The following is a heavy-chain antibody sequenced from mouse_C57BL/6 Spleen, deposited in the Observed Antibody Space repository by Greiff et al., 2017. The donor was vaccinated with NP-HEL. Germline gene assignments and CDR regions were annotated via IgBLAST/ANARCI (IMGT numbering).Heavy chain of an antibody. CDR1: GYTFTSYW. J-gene: IGHJ2*01. CDR2: IDPSDSET. V-gene: IGHV1-52*01. D-gene: IGHD2-1*01. CDR3: ARRGIYYGNPLDY. Sequence: QVQLQQPGAELVRPGSSVKLSCKASGYTFTSYWMHWVKQRPIQGLEWIGNIDPSDSETHYNQKFKDKATLTVDKSSSTAYMQLSSLTSEDSAVYYCARRGIYYGNPLDYWGQGTTLTVSS.